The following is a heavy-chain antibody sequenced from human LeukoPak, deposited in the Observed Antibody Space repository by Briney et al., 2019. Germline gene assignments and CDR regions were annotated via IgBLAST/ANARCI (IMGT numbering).Heavy chain of an antibody. CDR2: ISGDGGTT. J-gene: IGHJ4*02. V-gene: IGHV3-43*02. D-gene: IGHD6-19*01. CDR1: GITFEDYA. CDR3: AKDQGASGWGAFDY. Sequence: GGSLRLSCAASGITFEDYAMHWVRQAPGKGLEWVSFISGDGGTTYYPDSVKGRFTISRDNSRISLYLRMNSLRTEDTALYYCAKDQGASGWGAFDYWGQGTLVTVSS.